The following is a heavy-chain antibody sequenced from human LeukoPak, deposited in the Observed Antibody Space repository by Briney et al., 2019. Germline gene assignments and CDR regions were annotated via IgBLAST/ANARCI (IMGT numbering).Heavy chain of an antibody. V-gene: IGHV3-30*04. CDR1: GFTFSTYA. CDR3: ARDGAGKQWLAYYFDY. J-gene: IGHJ4*02. D-gene: IGHD6-19*01. Sequence: GRSLRLSCAASGFTFSTYAMHWVRQAPGKGLEWVAVISYDGSSKYYADSVKGRFTISRDNSKNTLYLQMNSLRAEDTAVYYCARDGAGKQWLAYYFDYWGQGTLVTVSS. CDR2: ISYDGSSK.